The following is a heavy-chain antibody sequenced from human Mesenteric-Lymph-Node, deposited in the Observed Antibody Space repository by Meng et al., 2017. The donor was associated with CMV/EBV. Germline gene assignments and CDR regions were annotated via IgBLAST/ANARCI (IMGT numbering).Heavy chain of an antibody. V-gene: IGHV4-34*01. Sequence: GSFSVCYCSWSRQPPGTGLGWIGEINHSGRANFIPSLKSLVTISVDTSKDQFSPMFISVNAANTAVYYCARVRKHVYCGVAIGWFDPWGQGTLVTVSS. J-gene: IGHJ5*02. CDR1: GSFSVCY. D-gene: IGHD3-3*01. CDR2: INHSGRA. CDR3: ARVRKHVYCGVAIGWFDP.